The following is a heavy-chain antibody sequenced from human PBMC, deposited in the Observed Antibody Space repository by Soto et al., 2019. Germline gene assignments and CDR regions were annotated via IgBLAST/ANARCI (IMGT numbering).Heavy chain of an antibody. Sequence: QVQLVQSGAEVKKPGSSVKVSCKASGGTFSSNAISGVRQAPGQGLEWMGGIIPIFGTANYAQKFQGRVTITADESTSTAYMELSSLRSEDTAVYYCGAVGCSGGSCYSFYYGMDVWGQGTTVTVSS. J-gene: IGHJ6*02. CDR1: GGTFSSNA. V-gene: IGHV1-69*12. CDR3: GAVGCSGGSCYSFYYGMDV. D-gene: IGHD2-15*01. CDR2: IIPIFGTA.